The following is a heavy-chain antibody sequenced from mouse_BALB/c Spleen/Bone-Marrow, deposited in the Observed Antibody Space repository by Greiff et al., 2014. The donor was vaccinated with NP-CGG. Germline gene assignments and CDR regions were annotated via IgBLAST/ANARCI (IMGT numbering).Heavy chain of an antibody. CDR3: SRETPYYGSTYWYFDV. CDR2: INPSSGYT. J-gene: IGHJ1*01. CDR1: GCTFTSYT. D-gene: IGHD1-1*01. Sequence: VQLQQSGAELARPGASVKMSCKASGCTFTSYTMHWVKQRPGQGLEWIGYINPSSGYTNYNQKFKDKATLTADKSSSTAYMQLSSLTSEDSAVYYCSRETPYYGSTYWYFDVWGAGTTVTVSS. V-gene: IGHV1-4*01.